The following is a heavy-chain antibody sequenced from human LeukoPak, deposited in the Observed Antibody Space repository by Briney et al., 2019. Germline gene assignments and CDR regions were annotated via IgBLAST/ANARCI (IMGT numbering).Heavy chain of an antibody. V-gene: IGHV1-69*13. CDR1: GGTFSSYA. Sequence: SVKVSCTASGGTFSSYAISWVRQAPGQGLEWMGGIIPIFGTANYAQKFQGRVTITADESTSTAYMELSSLRSEDTAVYYCARDSGYDSSGYYSHWGQGTLVTVSS. CDR3: ARDSGYDSSGYYSH. D-gene: IGHD3-22*01. J-gene: IGHJ4*02. CDR2: IIPIFGTA.